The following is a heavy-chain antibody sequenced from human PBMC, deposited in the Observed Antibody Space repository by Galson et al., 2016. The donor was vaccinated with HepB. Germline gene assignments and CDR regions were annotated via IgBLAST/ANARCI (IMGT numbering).Heavy chain of an antibody. CDR2: MNAKSSDR. V-gene: IGHV1-8*01. D-gene: IGHD1-14*01. Sequence: SVKVSCKASGYNFNSHDINWVRQAAGQGLEWMGWMNAKSSDRGFAQRFQGRLSMTWDTSTRTAYMELSSLRSEDTAVYYCARAPRRDTSMNPFDHWGQGTRVTVSS. J-gene: IGHJ4*02. CDR3: ARAPRRDTSMNPFDH. CDR1: GYNFNSHD.